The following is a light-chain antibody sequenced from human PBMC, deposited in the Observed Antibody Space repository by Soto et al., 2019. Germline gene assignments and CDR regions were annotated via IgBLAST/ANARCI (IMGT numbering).Light chain of an antibody. CDR1: SSNIGSGYD. Sequence: QSVLTQPPSVSGAPGQRVTISCTGSSSNIGSGYDVHWYQQLPGTAPKLLIHGNSNRPSGVPDRFSGSKSGTSASLVITGLQAEDEADYYCQSYDSTLSGSEVVFGGGTQLTVL. V-gene: IGLV1-40*01. CDR2: GNS. CDR3: QSYDSTLSGSEVV. J-gene: IGLJ2*01.